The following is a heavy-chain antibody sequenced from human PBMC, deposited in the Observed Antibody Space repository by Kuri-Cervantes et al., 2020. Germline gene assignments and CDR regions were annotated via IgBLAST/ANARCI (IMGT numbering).Heavy chain of an antibody. V-gene: IGHV3-21*04. Sequence: GGSLRLSCAASGFTFSSYSMNWVRQAPGKGLEWVSSISSSSSYIYYADSVKGRFTISRDNSENTLYLQLSSLRAEDTAIYYCAKGYYYVAGSQPAPLDHWGQGTPVTVSS. CDR2: ISSSSSYI. CDR1: GFTFSSYS. J-gene: IGHJ4*02. CDR3: AKGYYYVAGSQPAPLDH. D-gene: IGHD3-10*01.